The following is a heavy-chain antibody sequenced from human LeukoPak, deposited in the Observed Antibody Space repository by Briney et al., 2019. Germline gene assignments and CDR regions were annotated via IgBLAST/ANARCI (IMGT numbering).Heavy chain of an antibody. CDR1: GYSISSGYY. D-gene: IGHD3-16*01. Sequence: SETLSLTCAVSGYSISSGYYWGWIRQPPGKGLEWIGNIYHSGSTYYNPSLKSRVTISVDTSKNQFSLKLSSVTAADTAVYYCAQQSLRSPDYWGQGTLVTDSS. V-gene: IGHV4-38-2*01. CDR2: IYHSGST. CDR3: AQQSLRSPDY. J-gene: IGHJ4*02.